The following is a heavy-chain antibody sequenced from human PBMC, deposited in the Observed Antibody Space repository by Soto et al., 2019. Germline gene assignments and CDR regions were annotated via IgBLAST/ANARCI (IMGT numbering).Heavy chain of an antibody. V-gene: IGHV4-34*01. Sequence: QVQLQQWGAGLLKPSETLSLTCAVYGGSFSGYYWSWLRQPPGKVLEWIGEINHSGRTKYNPSLKSRVTRAVETSKNQCSRRLSSVTAAETAVYYCARTMWGSSICRPNFDNWGQVSLVTVSS. D-gene: IGHD2-2*01. CDR3: ARTMWGSSICRPNFDN. J-gene: IGHJ4*02. CDR2: INHSGRT. CDR1: GGSFSGYY.